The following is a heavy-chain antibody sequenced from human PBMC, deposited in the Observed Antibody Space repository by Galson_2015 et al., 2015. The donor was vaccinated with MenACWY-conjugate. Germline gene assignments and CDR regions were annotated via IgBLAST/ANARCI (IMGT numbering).Heavy chain of an antibody. Sequence: QSGAEVKKPGASVKVSCKASGYSFTNYGISWVRQAPGQGLEWMGWISAYNGNTNYAQKFQGRVTMTTDTSTSAAYMELRSLRSDDAAVYYGAGVCTSYYESSMQGDYWGQGTLVTVST. J-gene: IGHJ4*02. CDR2: ISAYNGNT. CDR3: AGVCTSYYESSMQGDY. D-gene: IGHD3-22*01. V-gene: IGHV1-18*04. CDR1: GYSFTNYG.